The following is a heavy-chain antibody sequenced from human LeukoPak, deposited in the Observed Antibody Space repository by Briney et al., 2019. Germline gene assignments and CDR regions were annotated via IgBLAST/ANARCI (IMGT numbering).Heavy chain of an antibody. Sequence: GGSLRLSCSASGFTFSIYAIYWVRQAPGKGLECVSGINSNGGSTFYADSVKGSFTISRDNSNNILHLQMSSLRAEDMDVYYRVKAAGSCGAGNCYFDYWGQGTQVTVSS. CDR2: INSNGGST. CDR3: VKAAGSCGAGNCYFDY. CDR1: GFTFSIYA. V-gene: IGHV3-64D*06. J-gene: IGHJ4*02. D-gene: IGHD2-15*01.